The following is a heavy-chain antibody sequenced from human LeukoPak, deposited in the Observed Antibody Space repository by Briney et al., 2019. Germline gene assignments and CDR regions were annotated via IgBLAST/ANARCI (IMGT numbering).Heavy chain of an antibody. J-gene: IGHJ4*02. V-gene: IGHV4-34*01. CDR3: ASESITIFGVVTHIDY. D-gene: IGHD3-3*01. CDR2: INHSGST. CDR1: GGSFSGYY. Sequence: KPSETLSLTCAVYGGSFSGYYWSWIRQPPGKGLEWIGEINHSGSTNYNPSLKSRVTISVDTSKNQFSLKLSSVTAADTAVYYCASESITIFGVVTHIDYWGQGTLVTVPS.